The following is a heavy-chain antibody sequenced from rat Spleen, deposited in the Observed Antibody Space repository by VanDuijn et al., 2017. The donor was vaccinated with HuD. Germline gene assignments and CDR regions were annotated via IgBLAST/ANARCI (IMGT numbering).Heavy chain of an antibody. Sequence: EVQLVESGGGLVQPGRSLKLSCAASGFTFSDYYMAWVRQAPKKGLEWVASISYEGSGTYYGDSVKGRFTISRDNAKSTLYLQMTRLRSEDTATYYCASLSAPFDYWGQGVMVTVSS. CDR3: ASLSAPFDY. V-gene: IGHV5-22*01. CDR2: ISYEGSGT. CDR1: GFTFSDYY. D-gene: IGHD3-3*01. J-gene: IGHJ2*01.